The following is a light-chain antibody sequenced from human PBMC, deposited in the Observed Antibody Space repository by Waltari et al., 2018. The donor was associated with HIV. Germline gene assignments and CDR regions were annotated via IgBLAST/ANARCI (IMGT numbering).Light chain of an antibody. J-gene: IGLJ2*01. CDR2: EVS. CDR3: CSYAGSSDVV. Sequence: QSALTQPASVSGSTGQSNTSSCTGTSSDVGSYNLVSWYQQHPGKAPKLMIYEVSKRPSGVSNRFSGSNSGNTASLTISGLQAEDEADYYCCSYAGSSDVVFGGGTKLTVL. CDR1: SSDVGSYNL. V-gene: IGLV2-23*02.